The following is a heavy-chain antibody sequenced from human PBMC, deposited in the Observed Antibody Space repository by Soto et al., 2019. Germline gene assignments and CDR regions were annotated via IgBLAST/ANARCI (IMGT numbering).Heavy chain of an antibody. V-gene: IGHV4-34*01. Sequence: QVQLQQWGAGLLKPSETLSLTCAVYGGSFSGYYWSWIRQPPGKGLEWIGEINHGGSTNYNPSLKSRVTISVDTSKNQFSLKLSSVTAADTAVYYCARGSHLVELSPIAECLDACDIWGQGTMVTVSS. D-gene: IGHD3-16*02. CDR3: ARGSHLVELSPIAECLDACDI. CDR2: INHGGST. J-gene: IGHJ3*02. CDR1: GGSFSGYY.